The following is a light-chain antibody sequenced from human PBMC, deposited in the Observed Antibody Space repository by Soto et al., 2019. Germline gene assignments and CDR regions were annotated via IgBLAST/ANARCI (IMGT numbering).Light chain of an antibody. J-gene: IGKJ4*01. V-gene: IGKV1-5*01. CDR1: QGISSW. CDR3: QQYNSYSPT. CDR2: DAT. Sequence: DIQMTQSPSSVSASVGDRVTITCRASQGISSWLAWYQQKPGKAPKLLIYDATSLERGVPSRFSGSGSGTEFTLTISSLQPDDFATYYCQQYNSYSPTFGGGTKVDVK.